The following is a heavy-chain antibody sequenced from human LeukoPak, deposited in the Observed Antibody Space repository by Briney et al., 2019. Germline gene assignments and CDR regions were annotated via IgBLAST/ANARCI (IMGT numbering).Heavy chain of an antibody. V-gene: IGHV1-18*04. J-gene: IGHJ5*02. CDR3: ARDERLWGFDP. CDR2: ISPYSGNT. D-gene: IGHD2-21*01. Sequence: ASVKVSCKAFGYTFTGYYMHWVRQAPGQGLEWMGWISPYSGNTNYAQKLQGRVTMTTDTSTSTAYMELRSLRSDDTAVYYCARDERLWGFDPWGQGTLVTV. CDR1: GYTFTGYY.